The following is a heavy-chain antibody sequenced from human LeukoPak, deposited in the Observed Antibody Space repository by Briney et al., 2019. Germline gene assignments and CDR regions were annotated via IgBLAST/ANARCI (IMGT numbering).Heavy chain of an antibody. CDR1: VYTFTSYY. CDR2: MNPNSGNT. D-gene: IGHD3-22*01. V-gene: IGHV1-8*01. CDR3: ARDAGITMIVD. J-gene: IGHJ4*02. Sequence: ASVKVSCKASVYTFTSYYINWVRQATGQGLEWMGWMNPNSGNTGYAQKFRGRVTMTRNTSISTAYMELSSLRSEDTAVYYCARDAGITMIVDWGQGTLVTVSS.